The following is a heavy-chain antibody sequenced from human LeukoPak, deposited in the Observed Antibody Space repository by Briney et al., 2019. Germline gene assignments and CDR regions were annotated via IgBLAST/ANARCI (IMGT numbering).Heavy chain of an antibody. CDR1: GYTFSSFS. J-gene: IGHJ4*02. CDR3: VRLRRNSDTSGFYYYYDY. Sequence: PGGSLELSCAASGYTFSSFSINWVRQAPGKGLEVVSSISVRSNYIYYADSVRGRFSISRDDARDSLYLQMNSLRAEDTAVYYCVRLRRNSDTSGFYYYYDYWGQGTLVTVSS. D-gene: IGHD3-22*01. CDR2: ISVRSNYI. V-gene: IGHV3-21*01.